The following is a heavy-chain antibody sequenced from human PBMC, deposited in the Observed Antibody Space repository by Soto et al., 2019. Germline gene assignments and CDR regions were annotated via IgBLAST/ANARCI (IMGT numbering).Heavy chain of an antibody. J-gene: IGHJ4*02. CDR3: AKLRGRGIFEY. Sequence: EVQLLGSGGGLIQPGRSLRLSCAASGFSFGVYAMSWVRQAPGKGLEWVATISGGIGSTYYADAVKGRFTISRDISRSTLDLQMNSLRVEDTALYYCAKLRGRGIFEYWGQGTTVTISS. D-gene: IGHD1-26*01. CDR2: ISGGIGST. CDR1: GFSFGVYA. V-gene: IGHV3-23*01.